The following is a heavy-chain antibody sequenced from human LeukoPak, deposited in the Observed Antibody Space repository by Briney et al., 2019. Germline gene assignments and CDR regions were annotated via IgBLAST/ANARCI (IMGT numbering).Heavy chain of an antibody. J-gene: IGHJ4*02. CDR2: IYPGDSDT. V-gene: IGHV5-51*01. Sequence: GESLKIPCKGSGYSFTSYWIGWVRQMPGKGLEWMGIIYPGDSDTRYSPSFQGQVTISADKSISTAYLQWSSLKASDTAMYYCARGLLLWFGEAPGSDYFDYWGQGTLVTVSS. CDR3: ARGLLLWFGEAPGSDYFDY. CDR1: GYSFTSYW. D-gene: IGHD3-10*01.